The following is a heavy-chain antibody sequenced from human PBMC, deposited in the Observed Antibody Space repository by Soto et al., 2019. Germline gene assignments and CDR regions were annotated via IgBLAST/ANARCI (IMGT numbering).Heavy chain of an antibody. CDR1: GYTFTSYY. D-gene: IGHD3-22*01. CDR2: INPSGGST. J-gene: IGHJ6*02. CDR3: ARDRANYYYDSSGYYYYYYGMDV. Sequence: RASVKVSCKASGYTFTSYYMHWVRQAPGQGLEWMGIINPSGGSTSYAQKFQGRVTMTRDTSTSTVYMELSSLRSEDTAVYYCARDRANYYYDSSGYYYYYYGMDVWGQGTTVTVSS. V-gene: IGHV1-46*01.